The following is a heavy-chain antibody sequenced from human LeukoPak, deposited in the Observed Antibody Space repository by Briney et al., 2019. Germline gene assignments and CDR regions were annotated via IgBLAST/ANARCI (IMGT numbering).Heavy chain of an antibody. CDR1: GFTFSSYG. CDR3: AKDYGTASNWFDP. D-gene: IGHD3-10*01. Sequence: AGGSLRLSSAAAGFTFSSYGMHWVRQAPGKGLEWVAFIWYDGSKKFYADSVKGRFTISRDNSKNTLYLQMNSLRAEDSAVYSCAKDYGTASNWFDPWGQGTLVTVSS. V-gene: IGHV3-30*02. CDR2: IWYDGSKK. J-gene: IGHJ5*02.